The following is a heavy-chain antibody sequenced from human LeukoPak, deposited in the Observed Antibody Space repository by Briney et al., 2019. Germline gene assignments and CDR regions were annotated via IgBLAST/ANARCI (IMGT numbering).Heavy chain of an antibody. J-gene: IGHJ6*03. CDR2: ISWNSGSI. CDR3: AKGASGDYYYYYYMDV. Sequence: GGSLRLSCAASGFTFDDYAMHWVRQAPGKGLEWVSGISWNSGSIGYADSVKGRFTISRDNVKNSLYLQMNSPRAEDTALYYCAKGASGDYYYYYYMDVWGKGTTVTVSS. CDR1: GFTFDDYA. V-gene: IGHV3-9*01.